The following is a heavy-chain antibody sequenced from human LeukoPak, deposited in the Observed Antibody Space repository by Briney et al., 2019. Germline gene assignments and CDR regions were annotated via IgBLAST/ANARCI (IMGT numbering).Heavy chain of an antibody. J-gene: IGHJ6*02. Sequence: GGPLRLSCAASSFIFSNYVMHWVRQAPGKGLEWVAVIWYDGSNKYYADSVKGRFTISRDNSKNTLYLQMKSLRAEDTDVYYCARDTRGGLLWGGYSYGMDVWGQGTTVAVSS. V-gene: IGHV3-33*01. D-gene: IGHD3-3*01. CDR1: SFIFSNYV. CDR2: IWYDGSNK. CDR3: ARDTRGGLLWGGYSYGMDV.